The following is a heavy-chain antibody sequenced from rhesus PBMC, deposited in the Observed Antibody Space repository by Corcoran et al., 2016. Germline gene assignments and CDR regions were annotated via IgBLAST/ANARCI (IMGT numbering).Heavy chain of an antibody. Sequence: EVHLVESGGGLVQPGGSLRLSCVASGFSFSDSYMDWVRQTSGQGLEWVASFSGRQNNVYYADSVKGRFSLSRDIAKNTLYLQMNSLRPDDTAVYFCARSSSGRGWYFDSWGQGVLVAVSS. V-gene: IGHV3-37*01. CDR1: GFSFSDSY. D-gene: IGHD6-31*01. CDR2: FSGRQNNV. CDR3: ARSSSGRGWYFDS. J-gene: IGHJ4*01.